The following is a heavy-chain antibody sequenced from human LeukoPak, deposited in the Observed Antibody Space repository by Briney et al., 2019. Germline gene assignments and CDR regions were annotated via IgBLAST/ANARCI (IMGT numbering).Heavy chain of an antibody. CDR2: LYSDGNT. CDR1: GFTVITND. V-gene: IGHV3-53*01. CDR3: ARGVEPLAANTLAY. Sequence: LSGGSLRLSCAASGFTVITNDMTWVRHAPGKGLEWVSVLYSDGNTKYADSVQGRFTISRDNSKNTLYLEMNSLSPDDTAVYYCARGVEPLAANTLAYWGQGTLVTVSS. J-gene: IGHJ4*02. D-gene: IGHD1-14*01.